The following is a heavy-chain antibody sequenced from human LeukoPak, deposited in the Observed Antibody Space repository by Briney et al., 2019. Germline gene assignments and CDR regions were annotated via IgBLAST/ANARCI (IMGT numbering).Heavy chain of an antibody. Sequence: SETLSLTCTVSGGPISSYYWSWIRQPPGKGLEWIGYIYYSGSTNYNPSLKSRVTISVDPSKNQFSLKLSSVTAADTAVYYCARDADSSGLDYWGQGTLVTVSS. D-gene: IGHD3-22*01. CDR1: GGPISSYY. J-gene: IGHJ4*02. CDR2: IYYSGST. V-gene: IGHV4-59*01. CDR3: ARDADSSGLDY.